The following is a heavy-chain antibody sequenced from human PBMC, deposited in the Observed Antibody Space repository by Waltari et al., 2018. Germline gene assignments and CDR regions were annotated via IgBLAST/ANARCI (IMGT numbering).Heavy chain of an antibody. J-gene: IGHJ4*02. V-gene: IGHV3-23*01. CDR1: GFTFSSYA. CDR3: AKDQRVVVVAAKAPFDY. Sequence: EVQLLESGGGLVQPGGSLRLSCAASGFTFSSYAMSWVRQAPGTGLEWVSAISGSGGSTYYADSVKGRFTISRDNSKNTLYLQMNSLRAEDTAVYYCAKDQRVVVVAAKAPFDYWGQGTLVTVSS. CDR2: ISGSGGST. D-gene: IGHD2-15*01.